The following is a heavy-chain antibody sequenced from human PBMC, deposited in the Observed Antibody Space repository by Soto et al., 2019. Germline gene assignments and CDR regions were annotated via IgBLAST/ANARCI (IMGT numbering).Heavy chain of an antibody. J-gene: IGHJ4*02. D-gene: IGHD3-22*01. Sequence: GGSLRLSCAASGFTFSSYAMSWVRQAPGKGLEWVSAISGIGGSTYYSDSVKGRFTISRDNSKNTLYLQMNSLRAQDTAVYYCAKTPPYYYDSSGYYYHWGQGTLVTVSS. V-gene: IGHV3-23*01. CDR2: ISGIGGST. CDR3: AKTPPYYYDSSGYYYH. CDR1: GFTFSSYA.